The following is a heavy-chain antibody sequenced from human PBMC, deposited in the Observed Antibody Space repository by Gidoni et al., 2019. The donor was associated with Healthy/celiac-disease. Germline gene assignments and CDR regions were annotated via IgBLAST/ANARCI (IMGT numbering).Heavy chain of an antibody. Sequence: EVQLVESGGVVVQPGGSLRLSCAASGFTFADYAIHWVRQAPGKGLEWVSLISWDGGSTYYADSVKGRFTISRDNSKNSLYLQMNSLRAEDTALYYCAKDKHKGPYYYGSGSDFDYWGQGTLVTVSS. CDR1: GFTFADYA. D-gene: IGHD3-10*01. CDR3: AKDKHKGPYYYGSGSDFDY. V-gene: IGHV3-43D*03. J-gene: IGHJ4*02. CDR2: ISWDGGST.